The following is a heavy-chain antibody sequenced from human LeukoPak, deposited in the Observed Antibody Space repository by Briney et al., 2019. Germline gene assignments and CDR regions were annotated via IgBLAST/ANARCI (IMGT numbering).Heavy chain of an antibody. D-gene: IGHD4-17*01. V-gene: IGHV3-53*01. CDR1: GFTVSRKY. CDR3: AKIIAVTESYWYGMDV. CDR2: IYSGGST. Sequence: PGGSLRLSCAASGFTVSRKYMSWVRQAPGKGLEWVSLIYSGGSTSYADSVKGRFTISRDNSKNTVYLQMHSLRPEDTAVYYCAKIIAVTESYWYGMDVWGQGTTVTVSS. J-gene: IGHJ6*02.